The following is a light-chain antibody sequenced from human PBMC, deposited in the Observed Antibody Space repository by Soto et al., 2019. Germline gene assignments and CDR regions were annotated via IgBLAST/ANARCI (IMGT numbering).Light chain of an antibody. CDR3: SSYTSSWV. J-gene: IGLJ3*02. CDR2: DVS. CDR1: SSDVGGYNY. V-gene: IGLV2-14*01. Sequence: QSALTQPASVSGYPGQSITISCTGTSSDVGGYNYVSWYQQHPGKAPKLMIYDVSNRPSGVSNRFSGSKSGNTASLTISGLQAEDEADYYCSSYTSSWVFGGGTKLTVL.